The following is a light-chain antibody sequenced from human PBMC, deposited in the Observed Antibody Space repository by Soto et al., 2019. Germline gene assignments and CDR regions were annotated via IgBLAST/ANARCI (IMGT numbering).Light chain of an antibody. V-gene: IGKV4-1*01. CDR3: QHRDNWSYI. CDR2: WAS. CDR1: QSVLQSADNKNR. J-gene: IGKJ2*01. Sequence: DIVMTQSPDSLAVSLGERATINCKSSQSVLQSADNKNRLTWYQQKPGQPPRLLIYWASFRESGVPDRFSGSGSGTDFTLTISSLQAEDVAVYYCQHRDNWSYIFGQGTKLEMK.